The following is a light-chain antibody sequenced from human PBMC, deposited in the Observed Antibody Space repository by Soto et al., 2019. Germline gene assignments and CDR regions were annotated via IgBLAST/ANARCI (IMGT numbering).Light chain of an antibody. Sequence: DIQMTPSPSSLSASVGDRVTITCRASQSINSYLNWYQQKPGKAPKLLIYAASSLQSGVPSTFSGSGSGTDFTLTISSLQPEDFATYYCQQSYNTPLTFGQGTKLEIK. CDR3: QQSYNTPLT. CDR2: AAS. J-gene: IGKJ2*01. V-gene: IGKV1-39*01. CDR1: QSINSY.